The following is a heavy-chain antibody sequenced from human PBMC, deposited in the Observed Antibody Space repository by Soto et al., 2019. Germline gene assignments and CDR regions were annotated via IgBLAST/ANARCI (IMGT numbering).Heavy chain of an antibody. CDR1: GFTVSSNY. Sequence: PGGSLRLSCAASGFTVSSNYVSWVRQAPGKGLEWVSVIYSGGSTYYADSVKGRFTISRDNSKNTLYLQMNSLRAEDTAVYYCARLPHTIFGVIILHPSRTDVWGKGTTVTASP. V-gene: IGHV3-66*04. J-gene: IGHJ6*04. D-gene: IGHD3-3*01. CDR2: IYSGGST. CDR3: ARLPHTIFGVIILHPSRTDV.